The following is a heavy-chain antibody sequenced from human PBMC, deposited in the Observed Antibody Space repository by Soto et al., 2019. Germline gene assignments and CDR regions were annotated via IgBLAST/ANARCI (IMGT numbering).Heavy chain of an antibody. Sequence: SLSLSCAAYGLTYSNQAMTCVRQAPGKGQEWVASLRGNGRRTYYADSVKGRFIISRDNSRNLAHLQMNSLRGGDTALYLCASTAYNTRGPPDYLDFRREGALVT. J-gene: IGHJ4*02. CDR2: LRGNGRRT. CDR1: GLTYSNQA. V-gene: IGHV3-23*01. CDR3: ASTAYNTRGPPDYLDF. D-gene: IGHD1-1*01.